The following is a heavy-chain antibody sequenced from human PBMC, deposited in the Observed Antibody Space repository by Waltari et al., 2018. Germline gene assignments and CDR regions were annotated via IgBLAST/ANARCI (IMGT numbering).Heavy chain of an antibody. J-gene: IGHJ4*02. D-gene: IGHD6-19*01. CDR3: ARVNLGWNYLDY. Sequence: QVQLQQWGAGLLKPSDTLSLTCAVYGGSLRGSYWSWIRQPPGKGLEWIGEINHSGSTNYNPSLKSRVTISVDTSKNQFSLKLSSVTAADTAVYYCARVNLGWNYLDYWGQGTLVTVSS. V-gene: IGHV4-34*01. CDR1: GGSLRGSY. CDR2: INHSGST.